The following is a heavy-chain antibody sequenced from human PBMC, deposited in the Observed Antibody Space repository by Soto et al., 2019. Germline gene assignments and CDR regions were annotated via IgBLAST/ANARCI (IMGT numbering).Heavy chain of an antibody. V-gene: IGHV4-34*01. Sequence: WETLSLTCAVYGGSFSGYYWSWIRQPPGKGLEWIGEINHSGSTNYNPSLKSRVTISVDTSKNQFSLKLSSVTAADTAVYYCARVDYGGNDHGMDVWGQGTTVTVSS. CDR3: ARVDYGGNDHGMDV. CDR1: GGSFSGYY. D-gene: IGHD4-17*01. CDR2: INHSGST. J-gene: IGHJ6*02.